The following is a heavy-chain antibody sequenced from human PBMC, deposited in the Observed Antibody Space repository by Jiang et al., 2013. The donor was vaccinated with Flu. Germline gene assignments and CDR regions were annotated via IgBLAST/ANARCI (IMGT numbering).Heavy chain of an antibody. D-gene: IGHD3-16*01. J-gene: IGHJ4*02. CDR3: ATYYDYIWGSLDY. Sequence: GLVKPPQTLSLTCTVSRGSVSSGDFYWSWFRQPPGKSLEWIGYIYNTGRTYYNPSLKSRVTISVDTSKNQFSLKLSSVTAADTAVYYCATYYDYIWGSLDYWGQGTLVTVSS. V-gene: IGHV4-30-4*01. CDR2: IYNTGRT. CDR1: RGSVSSGDFY.